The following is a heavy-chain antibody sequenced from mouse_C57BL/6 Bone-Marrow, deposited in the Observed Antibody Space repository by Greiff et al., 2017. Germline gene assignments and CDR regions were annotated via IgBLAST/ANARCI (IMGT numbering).Heavy chain of an antibody. CDR1: GYSFKSYY. CDR2: IYPGGGNT. D-gene: IGHD2-3*01. V-gene: IGHV1-66*01. Sequence: VQLVESGPELVKPGASVKISCTASGYSFKSYYIHWVKQRPGQGLEWIGWIYPGGGNTKYNEKFKGQATLTADTSSSTAYMQLSSLTSEDSAVYYCARSKGWLLGYFDVWGTGTTVTVSS. J-gene: IGHJ1*03. CDR3: ARSKGWLLGYFDV.